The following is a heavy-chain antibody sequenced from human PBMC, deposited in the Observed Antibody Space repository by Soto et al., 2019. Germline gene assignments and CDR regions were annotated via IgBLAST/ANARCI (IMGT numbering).Heavy chain of an antibody. V-gene: IGHV1-18*01. D-gene: IGHD1-26*01. J-gene: IGHJ4*02. CDR1: GYTFTSYG. Sequence: ASVKVSCKASGYTFTSYGISWVRQAPGQGLEWMGWISAYNGNTNYAQKLQGRVTMTTDTSTSTAYMELRSLRSDDTAVYYCAMGVRAVGRQSCFDYWGQGTLVTVSS. CDR2: ISAYNGNT. CDR3: AMGVRAVGRQSCFDY.